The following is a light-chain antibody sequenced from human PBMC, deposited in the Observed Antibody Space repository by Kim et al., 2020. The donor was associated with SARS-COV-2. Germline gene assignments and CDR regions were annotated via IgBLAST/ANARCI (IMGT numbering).Light chain of an antibody. Sequence: DIVLTQSPATLSLSPGERATLSCTASQSISTFLAWYQQKRGQAPRLLIYGASNRAPGIPARFSGSGSGTDFTLTISSLEPEDFAVYYCQQRSNWPPLTFGGGTKVDIK. CDR1: QSISTF. V-gene: IGKV3-11*01. J-gene: IGKJ4*01. CDR3: QQRSNWPPLT. CDR2: GAS.